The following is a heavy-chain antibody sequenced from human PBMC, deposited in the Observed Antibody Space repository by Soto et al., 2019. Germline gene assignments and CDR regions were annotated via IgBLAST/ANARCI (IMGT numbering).Heavy chain of an antibody. CDR3: ARDLAAAAY. J-gene: IGHJ4*02. D-gene: IGHD6-13*01. CDR1: GYIFTNYY. CDR2: INPLPTSGST. Sequence: QVQLVQSGAEVKKPGASVKVSCKASGYIFTNYYIHWVRQAPAQGLECMAIINPLPTSGSTNYAQKFQGRVTVTRDTSTSTVYLELSSLRSDDTSVYYCARDLAAAAYWGQGTLVTVS. V-gene: IGHV1-46*01.